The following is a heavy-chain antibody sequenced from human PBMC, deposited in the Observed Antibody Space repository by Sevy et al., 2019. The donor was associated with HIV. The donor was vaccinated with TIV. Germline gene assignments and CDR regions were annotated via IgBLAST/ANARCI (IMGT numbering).Heavy chain of an antibody. CDR3: ATHAGIAAAGRVFDY. J-gene: IGHJ4*02. CDR1: GFTFSDHY. D-gene: IGHD6-13*01. V-gene: IGHV3-72*01. CDR2: TRNKADGYTT. Sequence: GGSLRLSCVASGFTFSDHYMEWVRQAPGKGLEWVGRTRNKADGYTTEYAASVKGSFTISRDESKNSLYVQMNSLKAEDTAVYYCATHAGIAAAGRVFDYWGQGTLVTAPQ.